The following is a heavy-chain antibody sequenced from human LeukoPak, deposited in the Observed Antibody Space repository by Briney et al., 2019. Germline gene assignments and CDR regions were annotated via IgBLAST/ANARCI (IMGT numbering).Heavy chain of an antibody. D-gene: IGHD3-3*02. CDR1: GFTVSSNY. CDR2: IYSGGST. Sequence: GGSLRLSCAASGFTVSSNYMSWVRQAPGKGREGVSVIYSGGSTYYADSVKGRFTIYRDNYKHPLYLQMNSLRAEDTAVYYCAREISRPGAFDIWGQGTMVTVCS. J-gene: IGHJ3*02. V-gene: IGHV3-53*05. CDR3: AREISRPGAFDI.